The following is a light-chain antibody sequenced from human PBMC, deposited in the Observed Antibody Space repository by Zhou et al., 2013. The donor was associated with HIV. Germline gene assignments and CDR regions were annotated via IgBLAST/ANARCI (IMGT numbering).Light chain of an antibody. V-gene: IGKV3-11*01. Sequence: EIVLTQSPATLSLSAGARATLSCRASESISSYLAWYQQKPGQAPRLLIYGASSRATGIPDRFSGSGSGTNFTLTISSLQPEDFATYYCQQASSFPPLTFGGGTKVEIK. CDR2: GAS. CDR3: QQASSFPPLT. CDR1: ESISSY. J-gene: IGKJ4*01.